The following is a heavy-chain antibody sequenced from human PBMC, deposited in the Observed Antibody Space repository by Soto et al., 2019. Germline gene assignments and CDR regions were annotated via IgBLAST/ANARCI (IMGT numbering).Heavy chain of an antibody. D-gene: IGHD3-22*01. CDR3: ARDGLRYFDSSGYYSGPPLDY. CDR1: GFPISNDYF. J-gene: IGHJ4*02. Sequence: DALCMTVAVAGFPISNDYFWGWIRQPPGKGLEWIGSIYHTGTTYYSPSLKSRATIFLDTSKNQFSLNLTSVTAADTAIYYCARDGLRYFDSSGYYSGPPLDYWGQGARVTVSS. CDR2: IYHTGTT. V-gene: IGHV4-38-2*02.